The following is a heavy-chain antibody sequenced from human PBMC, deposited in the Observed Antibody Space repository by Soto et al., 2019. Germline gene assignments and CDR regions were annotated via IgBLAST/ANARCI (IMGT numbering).Heavy chain of an antibody. CDR3: GGSSRYSTDV. V-gene: IGHV4-39*01. CDR2: IYSTGNT. D-gene: IGHD6-13*01. Sequence: QLQLQESGPGLVKPSETLSLTCTVSGDSIRSSSYWGWIRQPPGKGLEWIGSIYSTGNTYYNPSLXRXXXIXXDTAKHQCSLSVISGTAADAGVYYCGGSSRYSTDVWGQGTTVTVSS. CDR1: GDSIRSSSY. J-gene: IGHJ6*02.